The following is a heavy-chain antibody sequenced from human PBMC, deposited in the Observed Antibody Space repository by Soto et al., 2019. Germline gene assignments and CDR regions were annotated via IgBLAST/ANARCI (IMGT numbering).Heavy chain of an antibody. CDR2: ISSSSNNI. J-gene: IGHJ4*02. V-gene: IGHV3-48*02. Sequence: GGSLRLSCAASGFTLTHYSMNWVRQAPGKGLEWVAYISSSSNNIYYADSVKGRFTISRDNVKNSVDLQMNSLRDEDTAVYYCARDARREVTSFLNNWGPGILVTVSS. D-gene: IGHD2-21*02. CDR3: ARDARREVTSFLNN. CDR1: GFTLTHYS.